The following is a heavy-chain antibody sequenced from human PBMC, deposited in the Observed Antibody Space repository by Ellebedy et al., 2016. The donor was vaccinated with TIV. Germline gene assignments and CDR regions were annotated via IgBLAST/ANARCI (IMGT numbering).Heavy chain of an antibody. CDR3: ARDWVGGFRGWFDP. CDR2: LSHDERRE. Sequence: PGGSLRLSCTASGFTLTNFAMHWVRQATGKGLEWVTLLSHDERREYYLESVKGRFTISRDKSKNTVFLQMNSLRAEDTAVYYCARDWVGGFRGWFDPWGQGTLVTVSS. D-gene: IGHD2-15*01. V-gene: IGHV3-30*03. CDR1: GFTLTNFA. J-gene: IGHJ5*02.